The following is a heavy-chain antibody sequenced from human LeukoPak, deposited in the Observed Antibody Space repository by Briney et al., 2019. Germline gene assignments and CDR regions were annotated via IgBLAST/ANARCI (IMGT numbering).Heavy chain of an antibody. D-gene: IGHD1-26*01. CDR2: IYYSGST. J-gene: IGHJ3*02. Sequence: KSSETLSLTCTVSGDSISSYYWSWIRQPPGKGLEWIGYIYYSGSTNYNPSLKSRVTILVDTSKNQFSLKLSSVTAADTAVYYCAKDRSDAFDIWGQGTVVTVSS. CDR3: AKDRSDAFDI. CDR1: GDSISSYY. V-gene: IGHV4-59*01.